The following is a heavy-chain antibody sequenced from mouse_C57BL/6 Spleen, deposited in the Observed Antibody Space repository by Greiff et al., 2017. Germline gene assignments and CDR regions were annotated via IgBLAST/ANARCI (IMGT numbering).Heavy chain of an antibody. V-gene: IGHV1-52*01. CDR1: GYTFTSYW. D-gene: IGHD1-1*01. Sequence: QVQLKQPGAELVRPGSSVKLSCKASGYTFTSYWMHWVKQRPIQGLEWIGNIDPSDSETHYNQKFKDKATLTVDKSSSTAYMQLSSLTSEDSAVYYCARGGTTVVATDFDYWGQGTTLTVSS. CDR2: IDPSDSET. J-gene: IGHJ2*01. CDR3: ARGGTTVVATDFDY.